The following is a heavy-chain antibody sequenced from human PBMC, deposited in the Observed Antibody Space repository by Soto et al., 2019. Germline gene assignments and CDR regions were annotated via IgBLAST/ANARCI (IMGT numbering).Heavy chain of an antibody. V-gene: IGHV4-61*01. Sequence: SETLSLTCRVSGGSVSSGSYYWSWIRQPTGKGLEWIGQGSYRGITNYNPYLKSRVTISVDTSKNQLSLNLNSVTAADTAVYYCAIEVSDGSSQVERFCFDYCGQGTFVPI. J-gene: IGHJ4*02. CDR3: AIEVSDGSSQVERFCFDY. CDR2: GSYRGIT. D-gene: IGHD5-12*01. CDR1: GGSVSSGSYY.